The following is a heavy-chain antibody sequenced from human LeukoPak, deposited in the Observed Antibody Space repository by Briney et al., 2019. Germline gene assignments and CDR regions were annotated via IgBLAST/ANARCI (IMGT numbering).Heavy chain of an antibody. V-gene: IGHV1-69*05. Sequence: SVKVSCKASGGTFSSYAISWVRQAPGQGLEWMGGIIPIFGTANYAQKFQGRVAITTDESTSTAYMELSSLRSEDTAVYYCARDDRSRFGELLENRYYYGMDVWGQGTTVTVSS. CDR1: GGTFSSYA. CDR3: ARDDRSRFGELLENRYYYGMDV. J-gene: IGHJ6*02. D-gene: IGHD3-10*01. CDR2: IIPIFGTA.